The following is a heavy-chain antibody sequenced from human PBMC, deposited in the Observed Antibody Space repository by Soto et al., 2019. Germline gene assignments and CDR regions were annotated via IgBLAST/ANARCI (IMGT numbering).Heavy chain of an antibody. CDR2: IMPIIGTA. D-gene: IGHD6-6*01. V-gene: IGHV1-69*13. CDR1: GGTFSSYA. Sequence: GASVKVSCKASGGTFSSYAINWVRQLPGQGLEWMGGIMPIIGTANYAQKFQGRVTITADESTSTAYTELSSLRSEDTAVYYCARGGYSSSYRLDYWGQGTLVTVSS. CDR3: ARGGYSSSYRLDY. J-gene: IGHJ4*02.